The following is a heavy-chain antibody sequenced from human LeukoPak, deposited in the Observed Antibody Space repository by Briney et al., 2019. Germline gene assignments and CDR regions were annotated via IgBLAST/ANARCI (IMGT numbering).Heavy chain of an antibody. CDR3: ARDPGSGYEEHFDY. CDR2: ISYDGSNK. Sequence: SGRSLRLSCAASGFTFSSYGMHWVRQAPGKGLEWVAVISYDGSNKYYADSVKGRFTISRDNSKNTLYLQMNSLRAEDTAVYYCARDPGSGYEEHFDYWGQGTLVTVSS. D-gene: IGHD5-12*01. CDR1: GFTFSSYG. J-gene: IGHJ4*02. V-gene: IGHV3-30*03.